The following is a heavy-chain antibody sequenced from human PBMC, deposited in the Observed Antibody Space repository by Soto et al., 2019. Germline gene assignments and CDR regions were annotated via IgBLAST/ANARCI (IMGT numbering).Heavy chain of an antibody. CDR2: MNPNSGNT. CDR3: ARGLMITPGAFDI. J-gene: IGHJ3*02. CDR1: GYTFTSYD. D-gene: IGHD3-16*01. Sequence: ASVKVSCKASGYTFTSYDINWVRQATGQGLEWMGWMNPNSGNTGYAQKFQGRVTMTRNTSTSTAYMELSSLRSEDTAVYYCARGLMITPGAFDIWGQGTMVTVSS. V-gene: IGHV1-8*01.